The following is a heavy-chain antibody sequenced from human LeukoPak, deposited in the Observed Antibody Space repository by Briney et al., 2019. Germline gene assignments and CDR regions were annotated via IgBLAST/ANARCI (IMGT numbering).Heavy chain of an antibody. J-gene: IGHJ4*02. V-gene: IGHV3-30*18. CDR3: AESTLLGYYFDY. CDR2: ISYDGSNK. Sequence: PGGSLRLSCAASGFTFSSYGMHWVRQAPGKGLEWVAVISYDGSNKYYADSVKGRFTISRDNSKNTLYLQMNSLRAEDTAVYYCAESTLLGYYFDYWGQGTLVTVSS. CDR1: GFTFSSYG. D-gene: IGHD3-16*01.